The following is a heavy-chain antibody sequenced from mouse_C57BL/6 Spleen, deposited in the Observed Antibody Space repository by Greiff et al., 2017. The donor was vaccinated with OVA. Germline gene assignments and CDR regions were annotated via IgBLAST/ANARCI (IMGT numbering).Heavy chain of an antibody. J-gene: IGHJ4*01. CDR3: ARWLTTVVAEYAMDY. Sequence: QVQLKQSGPELVKPGASVKLSCKASGYTFTSYDINWVKQRPGQGLEWIGWIYPRDGSTKYNEKFKGKATLTVDTSSSTAYMELHSLTSEDSAVYFCARWLTTVVAEYAMDYWGQGTSVTVSS. CDR2: IYPRDGST. CDR1: GYTFTSYD. D-gene: IGHD1-1*01. V-gene: IGHV1-85*01.